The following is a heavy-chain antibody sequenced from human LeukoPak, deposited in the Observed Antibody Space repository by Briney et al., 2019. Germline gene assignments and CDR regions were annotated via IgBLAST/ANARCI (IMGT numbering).Heavy chain of an antibody. D-gene: IGHD6-19*01. CDR2: IYTSGST. CDR1: GGSISSYY. J-gene: IGHJ5*02. V-gene: IGHV4-4*07. Sequence: PSETLSLTCTVSGGSISSYYWSWIRQPAGKGLEWIGRIYTSGSTNYNHSLKSRVTMSVDTSKNQFSLKLSSVTAADTAVYYCARDPLAVAGISPNWFDPWGQGTLVTVSS. CDR3: ARDPLAVAGISPNWFDP.